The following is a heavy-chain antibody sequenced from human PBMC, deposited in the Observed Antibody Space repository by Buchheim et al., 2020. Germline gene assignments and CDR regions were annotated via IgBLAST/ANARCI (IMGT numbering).Heavy chain of an antibody. CDR2: IDPSVSYT. CDR1: GYSFTSYW. Sequence: EVQLVQSGAEVKKPGESLRISCKGSGYSFTSYWISWVRQMPGKGLEWMGRIDPSVSYTNYSPSFQGHVTISADKSISTAYPQWSSLKASDTAMYYCAGATATFYYYYGMDVWGQGTT. J-gene: IGHJ6*02. CDR3: AGATATFYYYYGMDV. D-gene: IGHD2-15*01. V-gene: IGHV5-10-1*01.